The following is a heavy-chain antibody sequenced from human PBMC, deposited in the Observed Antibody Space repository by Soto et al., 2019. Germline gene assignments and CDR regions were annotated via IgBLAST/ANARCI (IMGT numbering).Heavy chain of an antibody. CDR1: GFTFSSYG. J-gene: IGHJ4*02. V-gene: IGHV3-30*18. Sequence: PVGSLRISCAASGFTFSSYGMHWVRQAPGKGLEWVAVISYDGSNKYYADSVKGRFTISRDNSKNTLYLQMNSLRAEDTAVYYCAKESSGRFDYWGQGTLVTVSS. D-gene: IGHD2-15*01. CDR2: ISYDGSNK. CDR3: AKESSGRFDY.